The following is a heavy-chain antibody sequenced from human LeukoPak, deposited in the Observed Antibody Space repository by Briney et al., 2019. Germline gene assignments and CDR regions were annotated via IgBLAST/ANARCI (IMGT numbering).Heavy chain of an antibody. CDR2: IYYSGST. CDR1: GGCVSSGSYY. Sequence: PSETLSLTCTVSGGCVSSGSYYWSWIRQPPGKGLEWIGYIYYSGSTNYNPSLKSRVTISVDTSKNQFSLKLSSVTAADTAVYYCASGETRHYDILTGHFDYWGQGTLVTVSS. J-gene: IGHJ4*02. CDR3: ASGETRHYDILTGHFDY. D-gene: IGHD3-9*01. V-gene: IGHV4-61*01.